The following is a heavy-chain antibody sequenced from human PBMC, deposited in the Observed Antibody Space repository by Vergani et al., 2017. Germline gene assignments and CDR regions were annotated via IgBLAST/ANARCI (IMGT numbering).Heavy chain of an antibody. CDR2: TWFDGNNK. CDR1: GFTFNQYG. CDR3: ARDLRLLYNRFDP. J-gene: IGHJ5*02. Sequence: QVQLVESGGGVVQPGRSLRLSCAASGFTFNQYGMHWVRQAPGKGLEWVAVTWFDGNNKQYADPVKGRFTMSRDNSKSTMYLQMNSLRDEDTGVYYCARDLRLLYNRFDPWGQGILVTVSS. V-gene: IGHV3-33*01. D-gene: IGHD1-14*01.